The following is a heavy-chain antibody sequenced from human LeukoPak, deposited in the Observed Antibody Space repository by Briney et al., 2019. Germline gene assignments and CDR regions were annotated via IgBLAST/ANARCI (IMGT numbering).Heavy chain of an antibody. CDR2: IYYSGST. CDR1: GGSISSYY. J-gene: IGHJ6*03. Sequence: SETLSLTCTVSGGSISSYYWSWIRQPPGKGLEWIGYIYYSGSTNYNPSLKSRVTISVDTSKNQFSLKLSSVIAADTAVYYCARTMKGDFWSGYSYYYYYYMDVWGKGTTVTVSS. D-gene: IGHD3-3*01. CDR3: ARTMKGDFWSGYSYYYYYYMDV. V-gene: IGHV4-59*01.